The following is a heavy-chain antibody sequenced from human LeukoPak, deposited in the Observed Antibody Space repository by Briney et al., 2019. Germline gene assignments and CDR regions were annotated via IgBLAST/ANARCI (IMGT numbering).Heavy chain of an antibody. CDR2: MSGSAGDT. V-gene: IGHV3-23*01. D-gene: IGHD3-10*01. J-gene: IGHJ4*02. CDR3: AKSDDPADRSNYFRYFDS. Sequence: GRTLRLSCAASGVSLSNYAMTTGPQAPGTGLEGGSGMSGSAGDTYYPDSVRGRFTISRDNSKNTLYLQMSSLRAEDTAVYYCAKSDDPADRSNYFRYFDSWGQGTLVTVAS. CDR1: GVSLSNYA.